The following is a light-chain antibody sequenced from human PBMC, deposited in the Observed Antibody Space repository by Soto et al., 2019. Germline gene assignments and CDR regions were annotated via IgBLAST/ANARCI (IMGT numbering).Light chain of an antibody. CDR3: STYTNNNHIV. CDR1: TSDIGSYKS. CDR2: EVT. J-gene: IGLJ3*02. V-gene: IGLV2-14*01. Sequence: QSVLTQPASVSASPGQSITISCAGTTSDIGSYKSVSWYQQRPGKAPRLLIYEVTNRPSGISDRFSGSKSGNTASLTVSGLQTEDEADYYCSTYTNNNHIVFGGGTKLTVL.